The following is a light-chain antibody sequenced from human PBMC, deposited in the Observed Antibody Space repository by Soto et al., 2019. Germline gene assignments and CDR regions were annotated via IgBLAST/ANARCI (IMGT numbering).Light chain of an antibody. CDR1: QSISSY. V-gene: IGKV1-39*01. Sequence: DIQMTQSPSSLSASVGDRVSITCRASQSISSYLNWYQQRPGKAPHLLIYAASTLQSGVPSRFSASGSGTDFTLTISSLHPEAFASYYCPQSYGTPLTLGQGTKVDIQ. J-gene: IGKJ1*01. CDR2: AAS. CDR3: PQSYGTPLT.